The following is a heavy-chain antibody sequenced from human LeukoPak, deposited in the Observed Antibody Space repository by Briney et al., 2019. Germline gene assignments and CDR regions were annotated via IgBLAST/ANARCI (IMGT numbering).Heavy chain of an antibody. D-gene: IGHD3-10*01. CDR1: GDTFTSYA. V-gene: IGHV7-4-1*02. CDR3: ARGGASTWYYYGSGSYYAYDY. CDR2: INTNTGNP. J-gene: IGHJ4*02. Sequence: ASVKVSCKASGDTFTSYAMNWVRQAPGQGLEWMGWINTNTGNPTYAQGFTGRFVFSLDTSVSTAYLQISSLKAEDTAVYYCARGGASTWYYYGSGSYYAYDYWGQGTLVTVSS.